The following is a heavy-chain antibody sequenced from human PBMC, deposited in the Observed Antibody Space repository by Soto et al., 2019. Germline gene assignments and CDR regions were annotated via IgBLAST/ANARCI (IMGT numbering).Heavy chain of an antibody. D-gene: IGHD6-13*01. CDR1: GFTVSSNY. V-gene: IGHV3-53*01. J-gene: IGHJ4*02. CDR2: ISSGAGT. CDR3: VRERIAAAGTRVFDY. Sequence: GGSLRLSCAISGFTVSSNYMRWLRQAPGKGLEWVALISSGAGTYYAESVKGRFTISRDNSKNMVYLQMNSLRPEDTAVYYCVRERIAAAGTRVFDYWGQGTLVTLSS.